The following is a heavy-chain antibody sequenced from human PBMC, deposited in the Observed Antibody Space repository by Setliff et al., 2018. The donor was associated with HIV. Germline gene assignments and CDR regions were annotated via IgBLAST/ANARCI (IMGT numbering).Heavy chain of an antibody. V-gene: IGHV4-61*02. Sequence: PSETLSLTCTVSGGSISSASYYWSWIRQPAGKGLEWIGRIYTSESTNYNPSLKSRVTISVDTSKNQFSLKLNSVTAADTAVYYCARAISPQYYGSSGYYLAWGQGTQVTVSS. CDR2: IYTSEST. CDR1: GGSISSASYY. CDR3: ARAISPQYYGSSGYYLA. J-gene: IGHJ5*02. D-gene: IGHD3-22*01.